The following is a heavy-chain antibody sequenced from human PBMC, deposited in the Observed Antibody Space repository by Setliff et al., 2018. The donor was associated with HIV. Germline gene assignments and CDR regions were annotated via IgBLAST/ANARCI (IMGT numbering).Heavy chain of an antibody. CDR3: ARCGAGEWYLYMDV. D-gene: IGHD3-16*01. CDR1: GGTFSSYT. J-gene: IGHJ6*03. Sequence: SVKVSCKASGGTFSSYTISWVRQAPGQGLEWRGRIIPILGIANYAQKVQGRVTITADKSTSTAYMELSSLRSDDTAVYYCARCGAGEWYLYMDVWGKGTAVTVSS. V-gene: IGHV1-69*02. CDR2: IIPILGIA.